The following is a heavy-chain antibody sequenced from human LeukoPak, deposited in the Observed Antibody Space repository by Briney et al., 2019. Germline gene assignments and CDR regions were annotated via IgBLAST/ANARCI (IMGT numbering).Heavy chain of an antibody. CDR2: IYYSGST. Sequence: SQTLSLTCSVSGRSISSSSYYWGWIRQPPGKGLEWVGSIYYSGSTYYNPSLKSRVTISVDTSKNQFSLKLSYVTAADTAVYYCASPVVDTSNYYFDYWGQGILVTVSS. CDR1: GRSISSSSYY. J-gene: IGHJ4*02. D-gene: IGHD5-18*01. V-gene: IGHV4-39*01. CDR3: ASPVVDTSNYYFDY.